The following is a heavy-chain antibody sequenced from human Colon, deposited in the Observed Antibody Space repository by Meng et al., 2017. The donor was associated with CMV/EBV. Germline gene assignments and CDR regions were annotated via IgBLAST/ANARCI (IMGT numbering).Heavy chain of an antibody. D-gene: IGHD6-13*01. CDR3: ARVLPGAVGSLSYFDS. V-gene: IGHV3-53*01. Sequence: GESLKISCAASGLAVSDNYMNWVRQAPGKGLKWVSVIYSGGSAYYTDSVKGRFTISRDNSKNTLYLQMNSLRAEDTAVYYCARVLPGAVGSLSYFDSWGQGTLVTVSS. CDR1: GLAVSDNY. CDR2: IYSGGSA. J-gene: IGHJ4*02.